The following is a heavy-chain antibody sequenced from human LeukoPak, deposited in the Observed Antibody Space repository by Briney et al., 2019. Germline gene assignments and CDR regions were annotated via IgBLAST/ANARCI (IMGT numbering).Heavy chain of an antibody. CDR1: GFTFSSYC. D-gene: IGHD3-3*01. J-gene: IGHJ4*02. CDR3: ARDVKTYYDFWSGAPVDY. V-gene: IGHV3-7*01. CDR2: IKQDGSEK. Sequence: PGGSLRLSCAASGFTFSSYCMSWVRQAPGKGLEWVATIKQDGSEKYYVDSVKGRFTISRDNAKNSLYLQMNSLRAEDTAVYYCARDVKTYYDFWSGAPVDYWGQGTLVTVSS.